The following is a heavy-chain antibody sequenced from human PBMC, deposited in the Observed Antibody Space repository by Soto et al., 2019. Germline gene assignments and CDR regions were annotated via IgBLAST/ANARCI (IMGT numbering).Heavy chain of an antibody. D-gene: IGHD6-13*01. CDR1: GFSFSSYA. Sequence: EVQLLESGGGLVQPGGSLRLSCVASGFSFSSYAMSWVRQAPGKGLEWVSVIIGSDGSTYYADSVKGRFTISRDNSKNTLYLQMNSLRAEDTAVYYCAKDRERDAWYEDYWGQGTLVTVSS. J-gene: IGHJ4*02. CDR3: AKDRERDAWYEDY. V-gene: IGHV3-23*01. CDR2: IIGSDGST.